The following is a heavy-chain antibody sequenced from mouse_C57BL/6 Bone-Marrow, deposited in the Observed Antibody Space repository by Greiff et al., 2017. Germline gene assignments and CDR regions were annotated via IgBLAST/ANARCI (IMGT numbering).Heavy chain of an antibody. V-gene: IGHV1-7*01. CDR3: ARRYYGSGYFDV. CDR2: INPSSGYT. Sequence: QVQLQQSGAELAKPGASVKLSCKASGYTFTSYWMHWVKQRPGQGLEWIGYINPSSGYTKYNQKFKDKATVTADKSSSTAYMQLSSLTYEDSAVYYWARRYYGSGYFDVWGTGTTVTVAS. CDR1: GYTFTSYW. D-gene: IGHD1-1*01. J-gene: IGHJ1*03.